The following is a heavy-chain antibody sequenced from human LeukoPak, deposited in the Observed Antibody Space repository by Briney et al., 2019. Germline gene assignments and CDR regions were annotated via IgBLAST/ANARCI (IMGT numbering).Heavy chain of an antibody. J-gene: IGHJ6*03. CDR3: AKDQGWDGSGSYPYYYYYMDV. CDR2: ISSSSSYI. CDR1: GFTFSSYS. Sequence: PGGSLRLSCAASGFTFSSYSMNWVRQAPGKGLEWVSSISSSSSYIYYADSVKGRFTISRDNAKNTLYLQMNSLRAEDTAVYYCAKDQGWDGSGSYPYYYYYMDVWGKGTTVTVSS. V-gene: IGHV3-21*04. D-gene: IGHD3-10*01.